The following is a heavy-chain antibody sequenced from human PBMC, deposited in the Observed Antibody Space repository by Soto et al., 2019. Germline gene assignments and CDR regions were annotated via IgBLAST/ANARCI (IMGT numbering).Heavy chain of an antibody. Sequence: EVQLVESGGGLIQPGGSLRLSCAASGFTVSSNYMSWVRQAPGKGLEWVSVIYSGGSTYYEDSVKGRFTISRDNSNNTLYLQMISLRAEDTAVYYCARDRVESGYPEYFQHWGQGTLVTVSS. D-gene: IGHD3-22*01. CDR2: IYSGGST. V-gene: IGHV3-53*01. J-gene: IGHJ1*01. CDR3: ARDRVESGYPEYFQH. CDR1: GFTVSSNY.